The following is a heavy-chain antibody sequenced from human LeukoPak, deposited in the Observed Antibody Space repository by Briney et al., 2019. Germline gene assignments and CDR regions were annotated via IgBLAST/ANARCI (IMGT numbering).Heavy chain of an antibody. Sequence: PGGSLRLSCAASGFTFSSYAMHWVRQAPDKGLEWVAVVSYDGSNKYYADSVKGRFTISRDNSKNTLYLQMNSLRAEDTAVYYCARDRPAATYLGYYFDYWGQGTLVTVSS. V-gene: IGHV3-30*04. CDR1: GFTFSSYA. D-gene: IGHD2-2*01. J-gene: IGHJ4*02. CDR2: VSYDGSNK. CDR3: ARDRPAATYLGYYFDY.